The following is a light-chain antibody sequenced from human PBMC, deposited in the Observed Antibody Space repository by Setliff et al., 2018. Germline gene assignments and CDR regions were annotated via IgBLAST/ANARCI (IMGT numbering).Light chain of an antibody. Sequence: QSVLTQPASVSGSPGQSITISCTGTSSDIGGYNYVSWYQQHPGKAPKLMIYDVINRPSGISHRFSGSKSGNTASLTISGLQAEDEADYYCTSYTASFTYVFGTGTKVTVL. J-gene: IGLJ1*01. CDR2: DVI. V-gene: IGLV2-14*03. CDR1: SSDIGGYNY. CDR3: TSYTASFTYV.